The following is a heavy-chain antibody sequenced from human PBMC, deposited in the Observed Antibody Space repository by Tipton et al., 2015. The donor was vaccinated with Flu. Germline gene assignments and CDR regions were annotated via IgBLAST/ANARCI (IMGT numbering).Heavy chain of an antibody. D-gene: IGHD3-10*02. J-gene: IGHJ4*02. V-gene: IGHV4-39*01. CDR3: ARLSYYDVDLKNFYFDY. CDR2: IYPTGTT. CDR1: SGSIRSTNYS. Sequence: GLVKPSETLSLTCTVSSGSIRSTNYSCAWIRQPPGKRLELIGSIYPTGTTYYNPSLKSRVTISVDTSKSQFSLMLKSVTAADTAVYYCARLSYYDVDLKNFYFDYWGQGALVTVSS.